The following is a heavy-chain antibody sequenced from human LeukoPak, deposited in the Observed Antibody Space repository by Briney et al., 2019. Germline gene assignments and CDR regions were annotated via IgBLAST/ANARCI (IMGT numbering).Heavy chain of an antibody. J-gene: IGHJ4*02. CDR2: ISSSGSTI. CDR3: ARDFFGDYYGSSNY. CDR1: GFTFSSYE. V-gene: IGHV3-48*03. Sequence: PGGSLRLSCAASGFTFSSYEMNWVRQAPGKGLEWVSYISSSGSTIYYADSVKGRFTISRDNAKNSLYLQMNSLRAEDTAVYYCARDFFGDYYGSSNYWGQGTLVTVSS. D-gene: IGHD3-10*01.